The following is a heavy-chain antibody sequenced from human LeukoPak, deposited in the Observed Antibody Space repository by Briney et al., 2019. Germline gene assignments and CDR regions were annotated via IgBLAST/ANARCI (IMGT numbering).Heavy chain of an antibody. J-gene: IGHJ4*02. CDR1: GFTFSSYA. CDR2: ISYDGSNK. CDR3: ARLFSG. D-gene: IGHD6-19*01. Sequence: QSGGSLRLSCAASGFTFSSYAMHWVRQAPGKGLEWVAVISYDGSNKYYADSVKGRFTISRDNSKNTLYLQMNSLRAEDTAVYYCARLFSGWGQGTLVTVSS. V-gene: IGHV3-30-3*01.